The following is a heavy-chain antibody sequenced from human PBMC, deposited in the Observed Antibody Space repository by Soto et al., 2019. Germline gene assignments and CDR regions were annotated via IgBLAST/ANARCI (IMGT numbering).Heavy chain of an antibody. D-gene: IGHD6-19*01. Sequence: EVQLVESGGDLVQRGGSLRLSCIASGFTFNIYSMNWVRQAPGKGLEWFSYITSDTKTIKYAESLKGRFTISRDNSKNLVYLKMNSLRDEDTAVYYCASSVEGHFDYWGQGTVVTVSS. J-gene: IGHJ4*02. CDR1: GFTFNIYS. V-gene: IGHV3-48*02. CDR2: ITSDTKTI. CDR3: ASSVEGHFDY.